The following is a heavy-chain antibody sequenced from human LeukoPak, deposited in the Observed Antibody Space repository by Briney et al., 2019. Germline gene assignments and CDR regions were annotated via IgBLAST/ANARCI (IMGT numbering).Heavy chain of an antibody. V-gene: IGHV4-30-2*01. CDR3: ARVTRFGGNSGRADY. CDR2: IYHSGST. D-gene: IGHD4-23*01. Sequence: PSETLSLTCTVSGGSISSGGYYWSWIRQPPGKGLEWIGYIYHSGSTYYNPSLKSRVTISVDRSKNQFSLKLSSVTAADTAVYYCARVTRFGGNSGRADYWGQGTLVTVSS. J-gene: IGHJ4*02. CDR1: GGSISSGGYY.